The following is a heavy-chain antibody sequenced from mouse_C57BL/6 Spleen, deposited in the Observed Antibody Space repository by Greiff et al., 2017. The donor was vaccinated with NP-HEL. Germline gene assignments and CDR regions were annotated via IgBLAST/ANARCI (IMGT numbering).Heavy chain of an antibody. J-gene: IGHJ1*03. Sequence: EVKLVESGGGLVKPGGSLKLSCAASGFTFSDYGMHWVRQAPEKGLEWVAYISSGSSTIYYADTVKGRFTISRDNAKNTLFLQMTSLRSEDTAMYYCARSGSSYFYWYFDVWGTGTTVTVSS. CDR3: ARSGSSYFYWYFDV. D-gene: IGHD1-1*01. CDR1: GFTFSDYG. V-gene: IGHV5-17*01. CDR2: ISSGSSTI.